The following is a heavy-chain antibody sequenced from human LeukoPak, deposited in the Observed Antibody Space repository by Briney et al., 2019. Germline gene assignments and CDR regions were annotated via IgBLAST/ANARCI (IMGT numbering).Heavy chain of an antibody. CDR2: INWNGGST. CDR3: ARDSGPYYYGSGRRRGFDP. Sequence: PGGSLRLSCAASGFTFDDYGMSWVRQAPGKGLEWVSGINWNGGSTGYADSVKGRFTISRDNAKNSLYLQMNSLRAEDTALYYCARDSGPYYYGSGRRRGFDPWGQGTLVTVSS. D-gene: IGHD3-10*01. J-gene: IGHJ5*02. CDR1: GFTFDDYG. V-gene: IGHV3-20*04.